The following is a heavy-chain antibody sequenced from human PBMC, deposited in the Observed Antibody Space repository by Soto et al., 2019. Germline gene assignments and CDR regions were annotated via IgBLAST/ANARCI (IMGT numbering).Heavy chain of an antibody. D-gene: IGHD2-8*01. CDR3: ARDSNGNLIKGLDY. CDR1: GFAFSTFS. CDR2: IAYDVSNK. Sequence: XESLRLSCAASGFAFSTFSMHWVRQAPGKGLEWVTLIAYDVSNKFYADSVKGRFTISRDNSKNTLYLQMNSLRAEDTAVYHCARDSNGNLIKGLDYWGQGTLVTVSS. J-gene: IGHJ4*02. V-gene: IGHV3-30-3*01.